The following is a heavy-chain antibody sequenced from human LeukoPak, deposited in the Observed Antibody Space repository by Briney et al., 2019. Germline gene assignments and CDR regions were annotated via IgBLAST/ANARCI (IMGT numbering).Heavy chain of an antibody. CDR3: ARDFSDYYDSSGYYNWFDP. CDR2: TIPIFGTA. V-gene: IGHV1-69*05. Sequence: SVKVSCKASGGTFSSYAISWVRQAPGQGLEWMGGTIPIFGTANYAQKFQGRVTITTDKSTSTAYMELSSLRSEDTAVYYCARDFSDYYDSSGYYNWFDPWGQGTLVTVSS. CDR1: GGTFSSYA. J-gene: IGHJ5*02. D-gene: IGHD3-22*01.